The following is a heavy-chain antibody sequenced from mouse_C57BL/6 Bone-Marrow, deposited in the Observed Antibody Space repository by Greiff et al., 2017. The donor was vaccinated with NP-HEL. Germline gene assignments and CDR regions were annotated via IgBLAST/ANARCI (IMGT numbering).Heavy chain of an antibody. CDR3: ARVATRGAY. J-gene: IGHJ3*01. Sequence: DVKLQESGPGLVKPSQSLSLTCSVTGYSITSGYYWNWIRQFPGNKLEWMGYISYDGSNNYNPYLKNRISITRDTSKNQFFLKLNSVTTEDTATYCCARVATRGAYWGQGTLVTVSA. CDR2: ISYDGSN. V-gene: IGHV3-6*01. D-gene: IGHD2-3*01. CDR1: GYSITSGYY.